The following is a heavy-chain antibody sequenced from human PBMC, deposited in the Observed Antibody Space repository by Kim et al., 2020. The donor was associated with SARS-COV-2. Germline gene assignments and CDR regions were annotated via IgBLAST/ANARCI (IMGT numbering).Heavy chain of an antibody. J-gene: IGHJ4*02. D-gene: IGHD3-16*02. CDR1: GGSFSGYY. V-gene: IGHV4-34*01. CDR2: INHSGST. Sequence: SETLSLTCAVYGGSFSGYYWSWIRQPPGKGLEWIGEINHSGSTNYNPSLKSRVTISVDTSKNQFSLKLSSVTAADTAVYYCARRLYDYVWGSYRYMGYYFDYWGQGTLVTVSS. CDR3: ARRLYDYVWGSYRYMGYYFDY.